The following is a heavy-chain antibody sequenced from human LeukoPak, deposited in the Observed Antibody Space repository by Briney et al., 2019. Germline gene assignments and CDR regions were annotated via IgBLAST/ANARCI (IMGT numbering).Heavy chain of an antibody. CDR3: ARGVSSRQTHWFDP. D-gene: IGHD6-13*01. V-gene: IGHV5-51*01. Sequence: GESLKLSRKGSGYSFTSYWIGWVRQMPGKGLEWMGIIYPGDSDTRYSPSFQGQVAISADKSISTAYLQWSSLKASDTAMYYCARGVSSRQTHWFDPWGQGTLVTVSS. CDR1: GYSFTSYW. J-gene: IGHJ5*02. CDR2: IYPGDSDT.